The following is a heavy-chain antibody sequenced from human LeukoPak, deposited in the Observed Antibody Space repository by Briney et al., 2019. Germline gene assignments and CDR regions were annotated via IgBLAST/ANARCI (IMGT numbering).Heavy chain of an antibody. CDR2: ISSSSSYI. CDR1: GFTFSSYS. CDR3: AREEVTAIPAF. J-gene: IGHJ4*02. D-gene: IGHD2-21*02. Sequence: GGSERLSCAASGFTFSSYSMNWVRQAPGKGLEWVSSISSSSSYIYYADSVKGRFTISRDNAKNSLYLQMNSLRAEDTAVYYCAREEVTAIPAFWGQGTLVPVSS. V-gene: IGHV3-21*01.